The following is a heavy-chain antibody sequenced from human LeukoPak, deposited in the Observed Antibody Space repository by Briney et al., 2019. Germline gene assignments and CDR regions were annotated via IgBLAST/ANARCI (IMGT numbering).Heavy chain of an antibody. CDR3: ARRIEYSSSPFDY. CDR1: GGSISSYY. CDR2: IYYSGST. J-gene: IGHJ4*02. D-gene: IGHD6-6*01. Sequence: SETLSLTCTVSGGSISSYYWGWIRQPPGKGLEWIGSIYYSGSTYYNPSLKSRVTISVDTSKNQFSLKLSSVTAADTAVYYCARRIEYSSSPFDYWGQGTLVTVSS. V-gene: IGHV4-39*01.